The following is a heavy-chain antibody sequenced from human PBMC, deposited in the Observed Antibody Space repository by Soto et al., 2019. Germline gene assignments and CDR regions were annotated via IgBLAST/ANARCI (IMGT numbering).Heavy chain of an antibody. CDR2: INHSXST. V-gene: IGHV4-34*01. CDR1: CGSFTGYY. CDR3: ARDKINGIFDY. D-gene: IGHD2-8*01. J-gene: IGHJ4*02. Sequence: XXTLSLTCAVYCGSFTGYYWTWIRQPPGTGLEWIGXINHSXSTNYNKSLKXXVTLSVDXXTNQFSLKMTSVTAADTAVHYCARDKINGIFDYWGQGTLVTVSS.